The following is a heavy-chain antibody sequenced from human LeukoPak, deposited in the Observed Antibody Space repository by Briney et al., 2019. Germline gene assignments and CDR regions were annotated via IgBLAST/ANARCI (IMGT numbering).Heavy chain of an antibody. CDR1: GGSISSGGYY. D-gene: IGHD2-15*01. CDR2: IYHSGST. V-gene: IGHV4-30-2*01. CDR3: ARSIKEKGGALRSWFDP. Sequence: PSETLSLTCTVSGGSISSGGYYWSWIRQPPGKGLEWIGYIYHSGSTYYNPSLKSRVTISVDRSKNQFSLKLSSVTAADTAVYYCARSIKEKGGALRSWFDPWGQGTLVTVSS. J-gene: IGHJ5*02.